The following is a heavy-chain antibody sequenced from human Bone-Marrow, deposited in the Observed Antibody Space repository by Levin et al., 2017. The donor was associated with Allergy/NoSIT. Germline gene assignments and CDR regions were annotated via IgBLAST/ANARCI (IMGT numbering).Heavy chain of an antibody. V-gene: IGHV4-30-4*01. D-gene: IGHD3-9*01. CDR3: ARDGGILTGSLYYYGMDV. J-gene: IGHJ6*02. CDR1: GGSISSGDYY. Sequence: PSETLSLTCTVSGGSISSGDYYWSWIRQPPGKGLEWIGYIYYSGSTYYNPSLKSRVTISVDTSKNQFSLKLSSVTAADTAVYYCARDGGILTGSLYYYGMDVWGQGTTVTVSS. CDR2: IYYSGST.